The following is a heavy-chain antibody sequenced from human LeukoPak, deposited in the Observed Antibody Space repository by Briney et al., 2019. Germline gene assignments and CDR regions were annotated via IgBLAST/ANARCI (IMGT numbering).Heavy chain of an antibody. Sequence: PSQTLSLTCTVSGGSISSGGYYWSWIRQPPGKGLEWIVYIYHSGSTYYNPSLKSRVTISVDTSKNQFSLKLSSVTAADAAVYYCARQLEYSGYDPRLRGFDYWGQGTLVTVSS. CDR1: GGSISSGGYY. CDR2: IYHSGST. J-gene: IGHJ4*02. CDR3: ARQLEYSGYDPRLRGFDY. D-gene: IGHD5-12*01. V-gene: IGHV4-30-2*05.